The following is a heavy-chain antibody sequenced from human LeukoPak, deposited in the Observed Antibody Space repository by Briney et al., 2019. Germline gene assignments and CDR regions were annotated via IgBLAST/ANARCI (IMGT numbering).Heavy chain of an antibody. D-gene: IGHD3-22*01. V-gene: IGHV3-23*01. CDR3: ASLNYYDSGSYGIDY. Sequence: GGSLRISCAASGFTFGNYAMTWVRQAPGEGLEWISSLSGNGGSTYYADSVKGRFTISRDNSKNTLYLQMNSLRAEDTAIYYCASLNYYDSGSYGIDYWGQGTLVTVSS. CDR1: GFTFGNYA. J-gene: IGHJ4*02. CDR2: LSGNGGST.